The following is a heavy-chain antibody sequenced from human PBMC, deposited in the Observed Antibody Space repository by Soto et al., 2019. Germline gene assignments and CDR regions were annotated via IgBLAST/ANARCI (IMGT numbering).Heavy chain of an antibody. CDR1: GFTFSSYN. D-gene: IGHD2-21*02. J-gene: IGHJ6*02. V-gene: IGHV3-21*01. CDR2: ISSYSRYI. Sequence: GGSLRLSCAVSGFTFSSYNMNWVRQAPGKGLEWVSSISSYSRYIYYADSVKGRFAISRDNAKKSLYLQMNSLRAEDTAVYYCARAYCGGDCLWGYYGMDVWGQGTTVTVSS. CDR3: ARAYCGGDCLWGYYGMDV.